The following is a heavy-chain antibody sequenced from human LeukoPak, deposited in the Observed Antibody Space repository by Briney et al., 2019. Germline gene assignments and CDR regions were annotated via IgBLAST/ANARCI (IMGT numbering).Heavy chain of an antibody. D-gene: IGHD3-22*01. V-gene: IGHV1-18*01. CDR1: GYTFTSYG. Sequence: GASVKVSCKASGYTFTSYGISWVRQAPGQGLEWMGWISAYNGNTNYAQNLQGRVTMTTDTSTSTAYMELRSLRSDDTAVYYCARDIWRYYCDRSGYHFDFWGQGTLVTVSS. CDR3: ARDIWRYYCDRSGYHFDF. CDR2: ISAYNGNT. J-gene: IGHJ4*02.